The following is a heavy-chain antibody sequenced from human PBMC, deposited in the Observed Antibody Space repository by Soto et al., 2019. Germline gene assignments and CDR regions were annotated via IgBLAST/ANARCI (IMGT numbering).Heavy chain of an antibody. D-gene: IGHD3-3*01. V-gene: IGHV3-30*18. Sequence: GGSLRLSCAASGFIFSSYGMHWVRQAPGKGLEWVTFISYDEYNKYYADSVKGRFTISRDNSKDTLYLHMNSLTPEDTAIYYCAKKLEGRRGMDVWGQGTSVTVSS. J-gene: IGHJ6*02. CDR2: ISYDEYNK. CDR3: AKKLEGRRGMDV. CDR1: GFIFSSYG.